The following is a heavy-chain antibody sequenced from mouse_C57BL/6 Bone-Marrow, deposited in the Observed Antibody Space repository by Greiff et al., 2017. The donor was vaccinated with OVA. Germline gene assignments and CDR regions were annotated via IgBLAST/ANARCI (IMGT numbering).Heavy chain of an antibody. J-gene: IGHJ2*01. V-gene: IGHV5-6*01. CDR3: ARDVKDY. Sequence: EVQLMESGGDLVKPGGSLKLSCAASGFTFSSYGMSWVRQTPDKRLEWVATISSGGSYTYYPDSVKGRFTISRDNAKNTLYLQMSSLKSEDTAMYYCARDVKDYWGQGTTLTVSS. CDR2: ISSGGSYT. CDR1: GFTFSSYG.